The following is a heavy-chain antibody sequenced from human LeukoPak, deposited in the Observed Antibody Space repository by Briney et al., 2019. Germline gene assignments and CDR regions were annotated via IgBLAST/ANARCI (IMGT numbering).Heavy chain of an antibody. CDR3: AGDDSSGYYY. CDR1: GGSISSGSYY. V-gene: IGHV4-61*02. CDR2: IYTSGST. Sequence: SETLSLTCTVSGGSISSGSYYWSWIRQPAGKGLEWIGRIYTSGSTNYNPSLKSRVTISVDTSKNQFSLKLSSVTAADTAVYYCAGDDSSGYYYWGQGTLVTVSS. D-gene: IGHD3-22*01. J-gene: IGHJ4*02.